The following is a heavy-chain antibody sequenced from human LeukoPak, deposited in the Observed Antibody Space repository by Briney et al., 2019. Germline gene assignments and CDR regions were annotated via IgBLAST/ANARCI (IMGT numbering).Heavy chain of an antibody. D-gene: IGHD3-22*01. J-gene: IGHJ3*02. CDR2: IYSGGST. Sequence: GGSLRLSCAASEFSVGSNYMTWVRQAPGKGLEWVSLIYSGGSTYYADSVKGRFTISRDNSKNTLYLQMNSLRAEDTAVYYCARGARSYYYDSSGYYTPPDAFDIWGQGTMVTVSS. CDR1: EFSVGSNY. V-gene: IGHV3-66*01. CDR3: ARGARSYYYDSSGYYTPPDAFDI.